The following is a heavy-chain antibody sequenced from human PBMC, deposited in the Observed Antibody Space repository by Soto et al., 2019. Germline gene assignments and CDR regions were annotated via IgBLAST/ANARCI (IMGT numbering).Heavy chain of an antibody. Sequence: QVQLVESGGGVVQPGRSLRLSCAASGFTFNSHSMHWVRQAPGKGLEWVAVISYDGSNKYYADSVKGRFTISRDNSKNALCLQMNSVSAEDTAVYYCAGNAVGEGACLDYWGQGTLVTVSS. V-gene: IGHV3-30-3*01. CDR3: AGNAVGEGACLDY. CDR2: ISYDGSNK. CDR1: GFTFNSHS. J-gene: IGHJ4*02. D-gene: IGHD3-16*01.